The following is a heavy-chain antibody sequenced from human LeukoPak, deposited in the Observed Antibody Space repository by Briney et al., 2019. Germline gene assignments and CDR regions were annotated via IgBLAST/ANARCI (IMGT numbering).Heavy chain of an antibody. CDR2: IKQDGSEK. J-gene: IGHJ4*02. D-gene: IGHD6-19*01. Sequence: GGSLRLSCAASGFTFSSYWMSWVRQAPGKGLEWVANIKQDGSEKYYVDSVKGRFTISRDNAKNSPYLQMNSLRAEDTAVYYCARVSKKQWLVGYYFDYWGQGTLVTVSS. V-gene: IGHV3-7*01. CDR1: GFTFSSYW. CDR3: ARVSKKQWLVGYYFDY.